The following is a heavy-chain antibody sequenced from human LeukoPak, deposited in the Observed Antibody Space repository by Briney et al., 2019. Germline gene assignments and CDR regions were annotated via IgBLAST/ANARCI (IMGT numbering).Heavy chain of an antibody. CDR3: ARATVTTGVTFDYYYYYYMDV. V-gene: IGHV3-30*04. Sequence: GGSLRLSCAASGFTFSSYAMHWVRQAPGKGLEWVAVISYDGSNKYNADSVKGRLTISRDNSKNTLYLQMISLRVDDTAVYYCARATVTTGVTFDYYYYYYMDVWGKGTTVTVSS. J-gene: IGHJ6*03. D-gene: IGHD4-11*01. CDR2: ISYDGSNK. CDR1: GFTFSSYA.